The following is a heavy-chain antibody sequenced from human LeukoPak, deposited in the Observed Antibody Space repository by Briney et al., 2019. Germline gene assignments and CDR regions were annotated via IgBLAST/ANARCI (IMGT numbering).Heavy chain of an antibody. J-gene: IGHJ4*02. Sequence: ASVKVSCKASGYTFSDFYIHWVRQAPGQGLEYAGWITPKSGDTYSPQRYQGRVTMTRDASISTAYMELSSLRSDDTAVYFCARVRLADERAWAYWGQGTLVTVSS. CDR3: ARVRLADERAWAY. V-gene: IGHV1-2*02. CDR1: GYTFSDFY. D-gene: IGHD3-3*02. CDR2: ITPKSGDT.